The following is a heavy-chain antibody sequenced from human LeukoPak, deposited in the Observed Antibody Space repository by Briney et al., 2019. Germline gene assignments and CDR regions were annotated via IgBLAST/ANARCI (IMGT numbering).Heavy chain of an antibody. CDR1: GFTFDDYA. CDR2: ISYSSETI. Sequence: GGSLRLSCAASGFTFDDYAMHWVRQAPGKGLEWVSGISYSSETIGYVDSVEGRFTVSRDNRKNSLYLQMNSLRPEDTALYYCAKDRGGGSQLGDAFDVWGQGTMVRVSS. J-gene: IGHJ3*01. D-gene: IGHD2-15*01. V-gene: IGHV3-9*01. CDR3: AKDRGGGSQLGDAFDV.